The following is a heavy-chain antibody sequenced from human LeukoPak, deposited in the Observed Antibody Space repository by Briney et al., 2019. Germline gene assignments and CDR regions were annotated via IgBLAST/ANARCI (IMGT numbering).Heavy chain of an antibody. CDR1: GFTFSNYE. J-gene: IGHJ4*02. CDR3: ARACGSHYY. CDR2: ISSSGSDM. D-gene: IGHD5-12*01. V-gene: IGHV3-48*03. Sequence: GGSLRLSCAASGFTFSNYEMNWVRQAPGKGLEWISYISSSGSDMHYADSVKGRFTISRDNAKNSLSLQMNSLRAEDTAVYYCARACGSHYYWGQGALGTVSS.